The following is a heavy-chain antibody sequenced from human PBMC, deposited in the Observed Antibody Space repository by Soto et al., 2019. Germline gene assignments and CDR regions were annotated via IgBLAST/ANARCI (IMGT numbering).Heavy chain of an antibody. D-gene: IGHD3-9*01. CDR1: GGSISSGGYY. J-gene: IGHJ4*02. Sequence: SETLSLTCTVSGGSISSGGYYWSWIRQHPGKGLEWIGYIYYSGSTYYNPSLKSRVTISVDTSKNQFSLKLSSVTAADTAVYYCARTYYDILTGSNFDYWGQGTLVTVSS. CDR3: ARTYYDILTGSNFDY. V-gene: IGHV4-31*03. CDR2: IYYSGST.